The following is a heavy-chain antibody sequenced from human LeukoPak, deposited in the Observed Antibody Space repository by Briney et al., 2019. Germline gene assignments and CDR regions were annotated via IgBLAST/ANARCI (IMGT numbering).Heavy chain of an antibody. J-gene: IGHJ4*02. CDR1: GFTVSSNY. D-gene: IGHD3-10*01. V-gene: IGHV3-53*01. CDR3: ARDITMVRGVISL. Sequence: GGSLRLSCAASGFTVSSNYMSWVRQAPGKGLEWVSVIYSGGSTYYADSVKGRFTISRDNSKNTLCLQMNSLRAEDTAVYYCARDITMVRGVISLWGQGTLVTVSS. CDR2: IYSGGST.